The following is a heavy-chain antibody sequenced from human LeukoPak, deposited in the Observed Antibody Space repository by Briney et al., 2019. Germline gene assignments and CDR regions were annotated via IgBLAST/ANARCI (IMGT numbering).Heavy chain of an antibody. J-gene: IGHJ5*02. CDR1: GGSISSSSYY. V-gene: IGHV4-39*01. CDR3: ARLGVRLQARYWFDP. CDR2: IYYSGST. D-gene: IGHD3-16*01. Sequence: PSETLSLTCTVSGGSISSSSYYWGWIRQPPGKGLEWIGSIYYSGSTYYNPSLKSRVTISVDTSKNQFSLKLSSVTAADTAVYYCARLGVRLQARYWFDPWGQGTLVTVSS.